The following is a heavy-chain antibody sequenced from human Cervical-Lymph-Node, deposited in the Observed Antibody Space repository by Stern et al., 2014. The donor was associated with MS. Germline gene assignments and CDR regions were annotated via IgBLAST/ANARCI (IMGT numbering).Heavy chain of an antibody. CDR1: GGSISSGGYS. Sequence: QLQLQESGSGLVKPSQTLSLTCAVSGGSISSGGYSWSWVRQPPGKGLEWIGYIYHSGSPYYNPSLKSRVTISVDRSKNQFSLKLSSVTAADTAVYYCARSSVTTPNAFDIWGQGTMVTVSS. CDR3: ARSSVTTPNAFDI. J-gene: IGHJ3*02. CDR2: IYHSGSP. D-gene: IGHD4-17*01. V-gene: IGHV4-30-2*01.